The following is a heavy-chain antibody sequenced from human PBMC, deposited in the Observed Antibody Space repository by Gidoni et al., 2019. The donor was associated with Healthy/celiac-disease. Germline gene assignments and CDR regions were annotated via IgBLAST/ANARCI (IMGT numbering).Heavy chain of an antibody. V-gene: IGHV1-69*06. CDR2: IIPIFGTA. J-gene: IGHJ4*02. CDR1: GGIFSSYA. Sequence: QVQLVQSGAEVKKPGSSVKVSCKASGGIFSSYAISWVRQAPGQGLEWIGGIIPIFGTANYAQKFKGRVTITADKSTSTAYMELSSLRSEDTAVYYCARATTGTTFDYWGQGTLVTVSS. CDR3: ARATTGTTFDY. D-gene: IGHD1-1*01.